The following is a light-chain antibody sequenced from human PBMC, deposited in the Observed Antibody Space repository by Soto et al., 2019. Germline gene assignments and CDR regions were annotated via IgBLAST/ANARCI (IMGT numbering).Light chain of an antibody. CDR1: QSVSTY. V-gene: IGKV1-39*01. Sequence: DIQMTQSPSSLSASVGDRVTITCRASQSVSTYLNWYQQKPGKAPRLLIYAASSLQSGVPSRFSGSGSGTDLTLTISSLQPEDFASYYCQQSYITRTFGQGTKVEIK. CDR3: QQSYITRT. J-gene: IGKJ1*01. CDR2: AAS.